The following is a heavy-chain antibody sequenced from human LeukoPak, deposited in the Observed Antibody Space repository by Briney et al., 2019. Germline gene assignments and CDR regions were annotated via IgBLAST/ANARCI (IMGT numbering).Heavy chain of an antibody. V-gene: IGHV1-18*01. J-gene: IGHJ3*02. D-gene: IGHD3-22*01. CDR3: ARELYYYDSSGYYSHAFDI. Sequence: ASVKVSCKASGYTFTSYGISWVRQAPGQGLEWMGWISAYNGSTNYAQKLQGRVTMTTDTSTSTAYMELRSLRSDDTAVYYCARELYYYDSSGYYSHAFDICGQGTMVTVSS. CDR2: ISAYNGST. CDR1: GYTFTSYG.